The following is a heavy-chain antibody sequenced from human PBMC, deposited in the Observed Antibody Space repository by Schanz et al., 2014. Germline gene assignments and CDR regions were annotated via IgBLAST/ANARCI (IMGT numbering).Heavy chain of an antibody. D-gene: IGHD5-12*01. J-gene: IGHJ6*02. Sequence: QVQLVQSGAEVKKPGSSVKVSCKASGGTFSTYPINWLRQAPGQGLEWMGMINPSGGSTTYAQKFQGRVTMTRDTSTSTAYMELSSLRSEDTAVYFCARDLTVDTGYVVHYYYYGMDVWGQGTTVTVSS. CDR1: GGTFSTYP. CDR2: INPSGGST. CDR3: ARDLTVDTGYVVHYYYYGMDV. V-gene: IGHV1-46*01.